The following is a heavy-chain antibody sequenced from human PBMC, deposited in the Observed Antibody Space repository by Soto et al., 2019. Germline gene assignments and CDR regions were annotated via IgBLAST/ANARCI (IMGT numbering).Heavy chain of an antibody. J-gene: IGHJ4*02. CDR1: GYTFTSYD. Sequence: ASVTVSGKASGYTFTSYDINWVRQATGQGLELMGWMNPNSGNTGYAQKFQGRVTMTRNTSISTAYMELSSLRSEDTAVYYCAVYYYDSSGYERSDYWGQGTLVTVSS. CDR3: AVYYYDSSGYERSDY. V-gene: IGHV1-8*02. D-gene: IGHD3-22*01. CDR2: MNPNSGNT.